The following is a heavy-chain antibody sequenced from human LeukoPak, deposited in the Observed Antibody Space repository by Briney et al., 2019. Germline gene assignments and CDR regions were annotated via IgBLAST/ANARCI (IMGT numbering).Heavy chain of an antibody. CDR3: ARGRIAAAGYYFHYMDV. Sequence: PSETLSLTCTVSGYSISSGYYWGWIRQPPGKGLEWIGSIYHSGSTYYNPSLKSRVTISVDTSKNQFSLKLSSVTAADTAVYYCARGRIAAAGYYFHYMDVWGKGTTVTISS. CDR2: IYHSGST. CDR1: GYSISSGYY. J-gene: IGHJ6*03. D-gene: IGHD6-13*01. V-gene: IGHV4-38-2*02.